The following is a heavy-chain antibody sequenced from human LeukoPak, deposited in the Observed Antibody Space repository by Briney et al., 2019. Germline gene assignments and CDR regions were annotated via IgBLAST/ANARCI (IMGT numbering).Heavy chain of an antibody. D-gene: IGHD6-13*01. CDR1: GFTFSSYG. J-gene: IGHJ3*02. V-gene: IGHV3-23*01. CDR2: ISGSGAST. Sequence: GGSLRLSCPASGFTFSSYGMSWVRQAPGKGLEWVSAISGSGASTYYADSVKGRFTISRDNSRNTLYLQMNSLRAEDTAVYYCAKYIAAAGRPDAFDIWGQQTTVTVSS. CDR3: AKYIAAAGRPDAFDI.